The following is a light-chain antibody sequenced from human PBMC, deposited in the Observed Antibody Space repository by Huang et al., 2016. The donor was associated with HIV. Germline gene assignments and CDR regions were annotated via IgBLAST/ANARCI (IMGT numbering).Light chain of an antibody. V-gene: IGKV3-11*01. Sequence: EIVLTQSPATLSLSPGERATLSCRASQGLANYLAWYQQKPGQAPRLLIYDASNRATGIPARLSGSGSGTDFTLTISSLEPEDFAVYYCQQRGNWQLTFGGGTKVEIK. CDR3: QQRGNWQLT. J-gene: IGKJ4*01. CDR1: QGLANY. CDR2: DAS.